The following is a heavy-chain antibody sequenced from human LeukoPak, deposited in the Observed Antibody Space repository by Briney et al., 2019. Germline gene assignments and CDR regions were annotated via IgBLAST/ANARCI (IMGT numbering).Heavy chain of an antibody. Sequence: TGGSLRLSCAASGFTFSSYAVSWVRQAPGKGLEWVSAISGSGGSTYYADSVKGRFTISRDNSRNTLSLQMNSLRAEDTAVYYCAKDVIDYDILTGYSIDYWGQGTLVTVSS. V-gene: IGHV3-23*01. D-gene: IGHD3-9*01. CDR1: GFTFSSYA. CDR2: ISGSGGST. J-gene: IGHJ4*02. CDR3: AKDVIDYDILTGYSIDY.